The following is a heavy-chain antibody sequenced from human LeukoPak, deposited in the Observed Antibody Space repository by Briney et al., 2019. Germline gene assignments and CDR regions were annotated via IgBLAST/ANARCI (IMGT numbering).Heavy chain of an antibody. CDR3: ARDVGKQLAALNAFDI. J-gene: IGHJ3*02. CDR2: INWNGGST. CDR1: GFTFSSYG. D-gene: IGHD6-6*01. Sequence: GGSLRLSCAASGFTFSSYGMSWVRQAPGKGLEWVSGINWNGGSTGYADSVKGRFTISRDNAKNSLYLQMNSLRAEDTALYYCARDVGKQLAALNAFDIWGQGTMVTVSS. V-gene: IGHV3-20*04.